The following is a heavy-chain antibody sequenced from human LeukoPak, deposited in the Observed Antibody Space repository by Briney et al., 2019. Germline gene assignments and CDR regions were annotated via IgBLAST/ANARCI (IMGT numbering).Heavy chain of an antibody. D-gene: IGHD2-15*01. Sequence: SETLSLTCTVSGDSISSFYWSWIRQPPGKGLEWIGYISYSGSTNYNPSLKSRVTISVDTSKNQFSLKLTSVTAADTAVYYCARGVVAAPQTFDYWGQGTLVTGSS. CDR2: ISYSGST. CDR3: ARGVVAAPQTFDY. V-gene: IGHV4-59*01. CDR1: GDSISSFY. J-gene: IGHJ4*02.